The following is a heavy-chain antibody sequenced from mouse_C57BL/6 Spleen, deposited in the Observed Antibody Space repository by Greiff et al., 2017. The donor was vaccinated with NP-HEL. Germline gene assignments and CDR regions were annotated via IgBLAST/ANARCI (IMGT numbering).Heavy chain of an antibody. CDR2: IDPEDGDT. V-gene: IGHV14-1*01. D-gene: IGHD2-3*01. J-gene: IGHJ4*01. CDR1: GFNIKDYY. Sequence: EVQLQQSGAELVRPGASVKLSCTASGFNIKDYYMHWVKQRPEQGLEWIGRIDPEDGDTEYAPKFQGKATMTADTSSNTAYLQLSSLTSEDTAVYYCTTNGYYGYYAMDYWGQGTSVTVSS. CDR3: TTNGYYGYYAMDY.